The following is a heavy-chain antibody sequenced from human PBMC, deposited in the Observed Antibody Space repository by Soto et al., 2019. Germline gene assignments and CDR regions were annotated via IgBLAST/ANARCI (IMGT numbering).Heavy chain of an antibody. Sequence: QLQLQESGPGLVKPSETLSLTCTVSGGSISSSSYYWGWIRQPPGKGLEWIGSIYYSGSTYYNPSLKSRVTISVDTSKNQFSLKLSSVTAADTAVYYCARQGSGSYNYYYGMDVWGQGTTVTVSS. CDR1: GGSISSSSYY. D-gene: IGHD1-26*01. J-gene: IGHJ6*02. CDR2: IYYSGST. CDR3: ARQGSGSYNYYYGMDV. V-gene: IGHV4-39*01.